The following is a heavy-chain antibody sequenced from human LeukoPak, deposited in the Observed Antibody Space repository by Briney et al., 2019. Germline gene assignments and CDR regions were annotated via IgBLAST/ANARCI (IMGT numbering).Heavy chain of an antibody. CDR3: AKVLYSGYGAPLYYYMDV. J-gene: IGHJ6*03. CDR1: GFTFSSYG. CDR2: IRYDGSNK. D-gene: IGHD5-12*01. Sequence: GGSLRLSCAASGFTFSSYGMHWVRQAPGKGLEWVAFIRYDGSNKYYADSVKGRFTISRDNSKNTLYLQMNSLRAEDTAVYYCAKVLYSGYGAPLYYYMDVWGKGTTVTVSS. V-gene: IGHV3-30*02.